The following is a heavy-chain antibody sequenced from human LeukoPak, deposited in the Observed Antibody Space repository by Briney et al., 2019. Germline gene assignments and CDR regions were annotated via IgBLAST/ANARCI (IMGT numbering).Heavy chain of an antibody. V-gene: IGHV4-34*01. J-gene: IGHJ6*03. CDR3: ARAVGSGSFQTYYYYMDV. Sequence: GSLRLSCAASGFTFSNYWMHWVRQPPGKGLEWIGEINHSGSTNYNPSLKSRVTISVDTSKNQFSLKLSSVTAADTAVYYCARAVGSGSFQTYYYYMDVWGKGTTVTISS. D-gene: IGHD3-10*01. CDR2: INHSGST. CDR1: GFTFSNYW.